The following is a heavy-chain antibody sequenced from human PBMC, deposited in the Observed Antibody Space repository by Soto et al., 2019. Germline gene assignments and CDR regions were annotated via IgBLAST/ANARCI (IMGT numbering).Heavy chain of an antibody. V-gene: IGHV4-4*02. Sequence: SETLSLTCAVSGGSTSSSNWWSWVRQPPGKGLEWIGEIYHSGSTNYNPSLKSRVTISVDKSKNQFSLKLSSVTAADTAVYYCASWGYQLPLRSYYFDYWGQGTLVTVSS. CDR3: ASWGYQLPLRSYYFDY. CDR2: IYHSGST. D-gene: IGHD2-2*01. CDR1: GGSTSSSNW. J-gene: IGHJ4*02.